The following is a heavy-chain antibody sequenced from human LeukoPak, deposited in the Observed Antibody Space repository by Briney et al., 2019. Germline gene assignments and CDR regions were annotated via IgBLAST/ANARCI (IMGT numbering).Heavy chain of an antibody. J-gene: IGHJ5*02. CDR1: GYTFTSYD. CDR2: MNPNSGNT. V-gene: IGHV1-8*01. CDR3: ARGIVLRYFDWLSA. Sequence: ASVKVSCKASGYTFTSYDINWVRQATGQGLEWMGWMNPNSGNTGYAQKFQGRVTMTRNTSISTAYMELSSLRSEDTAVYYCARGIVLRYFDWLSAWGQGTLVTVSS. D-gene: IGHD3-9*01.